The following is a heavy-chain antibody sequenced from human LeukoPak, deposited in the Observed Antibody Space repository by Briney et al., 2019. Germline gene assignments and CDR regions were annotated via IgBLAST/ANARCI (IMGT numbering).Heavy chain of an antibody. CDR3: ARVGLKDYYDSSRPFDY. CDR2: IYTSGST. D-gene: IGHD3-22*01. CDR1: GGSISSYY. Sequence: SETLSLTCTVSGGSISSYYWSWIRQPAGKGLEWIGRIYTSGSTNYNPSLKSRVTMSVDTSKNQFSLKLSSVTAADTAVYYCARVGLKDYYDSSRPFDYWGQGTLVTVSS. J-gene: IGHJ4*02. V-gene: IGHV4-4*07.